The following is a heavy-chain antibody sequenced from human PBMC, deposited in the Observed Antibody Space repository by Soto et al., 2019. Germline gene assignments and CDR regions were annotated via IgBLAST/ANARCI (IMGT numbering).Heavy chain of an antibody. CDR3: ASRYCSGGSCQADFDI. Sequence: ASVKVSCKASGYTFTCYGISWVRQAPGQGLEWMGWISAYNGNTNYAQKLQGRVTMTTDTSTSTAYMELRSLRSDDTAVYYCASRYCSGGSCQADFDIWGQGTMVTVSS. V-gene: IGHV1-18*01. CDR2: ISAYNGNT. D-gene: IGHD2-15*01. J-gene: IGHJ3*02. CDR1: GYTFTCYG.